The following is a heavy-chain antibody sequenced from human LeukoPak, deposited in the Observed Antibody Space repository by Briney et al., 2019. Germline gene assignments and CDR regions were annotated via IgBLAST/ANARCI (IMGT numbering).Heavy chain of an antibody. CDR1: GFTFINYG. Sequence: GGSLRLSCAASGFTFINYGMTWVRQAPGKGLEWVAGISASGGTTYYADSVKGRFTSSRDNSKNTLYLQMNSLRAEDAAVYYCAKDVGYCSSTTCPFDYWGQGTLVTVSS. V-gene: IGHV3-23*01. D-gene: IGHD2-2*01. J-gene: IGHJ4*02. CDR2: ISASGGTT. CDR3: AKDVGYCSSTTCPFDY.